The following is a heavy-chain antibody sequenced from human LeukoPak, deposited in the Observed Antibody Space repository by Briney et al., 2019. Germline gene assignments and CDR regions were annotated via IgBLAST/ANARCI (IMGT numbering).Heavy chain of an antibody. CDR3: AKPLYSYGSLGY. V-gene: IGHV3-30*02. D-gene: IGHD5-18*01. CDR1: GFTFSSYG. CDR2: IRYDGSNK. Sequence: SGGSLRLSCAASGFTFSSYGMHWVRQAPGKGLEWVAFIRYDGSNKYCADSVKGRFTISRDNSKNTLYLQMNSLRAEDTAVYYCAKPLYSYGSLGYWGQGTLVTVSS. J-gene: IGHJ4*02.